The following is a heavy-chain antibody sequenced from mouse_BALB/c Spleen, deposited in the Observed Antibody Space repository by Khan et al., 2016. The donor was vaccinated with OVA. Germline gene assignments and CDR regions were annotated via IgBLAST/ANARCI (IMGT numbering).Heavy chain of an antibody. J-gene: IGHJ3*01. CDR3: ARRNYFGYTFAY. Sequence: QVQLQQSGTELARPGASVNLSCKASGYTFTDFYINWVKQRSGQGLEWIGEISPGSGDTYYNEKFKVKATLTADKSSSTAYLQLSSLSSEASAVYFCARRNYFGYTFAYWGQGTLVTVSA. CDR1: GYTFTDFY. CDR2: ISPGSGDT. D-gene: IGHD1-2*01. V-gene: IGHV1-77*01.